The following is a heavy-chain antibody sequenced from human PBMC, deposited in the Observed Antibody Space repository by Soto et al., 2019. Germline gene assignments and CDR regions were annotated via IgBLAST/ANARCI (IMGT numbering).Heavy chain of an antibody. CDR3: ATWHEREHAYDV. J-gene: IGHJ3*01. Sequence: DVHLVESGGGLIQPGESLRLSCAASGFPISGEKYVAWVRQAPGKRLEWLSALYDLDGSFYAASVKGRFTTSSDSSKTTVYLRMNDLRPDDTAVYYCATWHEREHAYDVWGQGTTVTVSS. V-gene: IGHV3-53*01. CDR1: GFPISGEKY. CDR2: LYDLDGS. D-gene: IGHD1-1*01.